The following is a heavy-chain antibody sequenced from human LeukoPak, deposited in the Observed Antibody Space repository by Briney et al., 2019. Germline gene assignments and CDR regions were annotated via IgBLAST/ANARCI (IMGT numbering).Heavy chain of an antibody. CDR1: GGSISSNNW. CDR3: ARGGAYYYYYMDV. CDR2: IHHSGST. Sequence: PSETLSLTCAVSGGSISSNNWWSWVRQPPGKGLEWIGEIHHSGSTNYNPSLKSRVTISVDTSKNQFSLKLSSVTAADTAVYYCARGGAYYYYYMDVWGKGTTVTVSS. D-gene: IGHD6-25*01. V-gene: IGHV4-4*02. J-gene: IGHJ6*03.